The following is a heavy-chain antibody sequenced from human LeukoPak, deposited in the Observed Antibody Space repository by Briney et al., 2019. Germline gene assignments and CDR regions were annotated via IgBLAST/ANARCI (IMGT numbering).Heavy chain of an antibody. V-gene: IGHV4-59*01. Sequence: PSETLSLTCTVSGGSISSYYWSWIRQPPGKGLGWIGYIYYSGSTNYNPSLKSRVTISVNTSKNQFSLKLSSVTAADTAVYYCARQLLYGWFDPWGQGTLVTVSS. CDR1: GGSISSYY. D-gene: IGHD2-2*02. CDR2: IYYSGST. CDR3: ARQLLYGWFDP. J-gene: IGHJ5*02.